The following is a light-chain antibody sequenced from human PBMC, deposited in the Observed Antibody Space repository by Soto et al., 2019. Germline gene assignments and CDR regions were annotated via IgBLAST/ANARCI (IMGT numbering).Light chain of an antibody. Sequence: ELVLTQSPGTLSLSPGERATLSCRASQSVSSSYLAWYQQKPGQAPRLLIYGASSRATGIPDRFSGSGSGTDSNPNISRMEPEALAVYYCHKYSQRPLYTFGQGQRWLSN. CDR2: GAS. CDR3: HKYSQRPLYT. J-gene: IGKJ2*01. V-gene: IGKV3-20*01. CDR1: QSVSSSY.